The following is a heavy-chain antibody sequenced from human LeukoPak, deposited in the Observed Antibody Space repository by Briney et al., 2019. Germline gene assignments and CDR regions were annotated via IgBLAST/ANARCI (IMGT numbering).Heavy chain of an antibody. CDR2: IYYSGST. CDR3: ARARYYYGSGPHLDY. V-gene: IGHV4-59*01. CDR1: GGSFSGYY. J-gene: IGHJ4*02. Sequence: SETLSLTCAVYGGSFSGYYWSWIRQPPGKGLEWIGYIYYSGSTNYNPSLKSRVTISVDTSKNQFSLKLSSVTAADTAVYYCARARYYYGSGPHLDYWGQGTLVTVSS. D-gene: IGHD3-10*01.